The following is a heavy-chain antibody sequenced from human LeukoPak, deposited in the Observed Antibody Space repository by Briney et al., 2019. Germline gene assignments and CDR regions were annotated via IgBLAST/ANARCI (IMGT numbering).Heavy chain of an antibody. J-gene: IGHJ3*01. CDR1: GASISGSDHY. D-gene: IGHD3-22*01. V-gene: IGHV4-61*02. Sequence: PLSLTCTVSGASISGSDHYWSWVRQPAGKGLEWIGRIYSTGTTNYNPSLKSRVTLSIDTSKNQFSLNLKSASAADTAVYYCARGPFPRYYYDTSGYQWAFDVWGQGTKVTVSS. CDR2: IYSTGTT. CDR3: ARGPFPRYYYDTSGYQWAFDV.